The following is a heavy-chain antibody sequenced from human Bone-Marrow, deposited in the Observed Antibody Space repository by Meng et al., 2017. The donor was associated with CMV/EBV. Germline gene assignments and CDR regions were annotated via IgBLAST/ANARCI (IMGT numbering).Heavy chain of an antibody. CDR3: AKDRGWGSYYFDY. V-gene: IGHV3-33*06. Sequence: GGSLRLSCAASGFTFSSYGMHWVRQAPGKGLEWVAVIWYDGSNKYYADSVKGRFTISRDNSKNTLYLQMNSLRAEDTAVYYCAKDRGWGSYYFDYWGQGTRVTVSS. CDR2: IWYDGSNK. D-gene: IGHD7-27*01. CDR1: GFTFSSYG. J-gene: IGHJ4*02.